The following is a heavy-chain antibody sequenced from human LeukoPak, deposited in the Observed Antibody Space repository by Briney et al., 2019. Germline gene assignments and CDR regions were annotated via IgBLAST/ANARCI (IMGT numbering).Heavy chain of an antibody. J-gene: IGHJ4*02. D-gene: IGHD1-26*01. CDR2: ISYDGSNK. CDR3: ARGNSGIYSHFDY. Sequence: GGSLRLSCAASGLTFGSSGMQWVRQAPGKGLEWVAVISYDGSNKYYADSVKGRFTISRDNSKNTLYLQMNSLRAEDTAEYYCARGNSGIYSHFDYWGQGTLVTVSS. V-gene: IGHV3-30-3*01. CDR1: GLTFGSSG.